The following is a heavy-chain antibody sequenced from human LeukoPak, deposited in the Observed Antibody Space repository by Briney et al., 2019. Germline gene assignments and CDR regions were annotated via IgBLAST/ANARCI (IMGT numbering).Heavy chain of an antibody. J-gene: IGHJ6*03. Sequence: PSETLSLTCTVSGGSISSYYWSWIRQPAGKGLEWIGRIYTSGGTNYNPSLKSRVTMSVDTSKNQFSLKLSSVTAADTAVYYCARDRYDYSNYYYYYYMDVWGKGTTVTVSS. CDR3: ARDRYDYSNYYYYYYMDV. CDR2: IYTSGGT. D-gene: IGHD4-11*01. CDR1: GGSISSYY. V-gene: IGHV4-4*07.